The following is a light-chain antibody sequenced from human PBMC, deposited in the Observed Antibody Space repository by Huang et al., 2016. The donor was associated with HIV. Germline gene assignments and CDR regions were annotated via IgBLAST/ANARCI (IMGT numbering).Light chain of an antibody. Sequence: DIQMTQSPSTLSASVGDRVTITCRASKSISSWLAWYQQKPGKDPKLLIYKASSLESGVPSRFSGSGSGTEFTLTISSLQPDDFATYYCQQYNSYSSLTFGGGTKVEIK. J-gene: IGKJ4*01. V-gene: IGKV1-5*03. CDR1: KSISSW. CDR3: QQYNSYSSLT. CDR2: KAS.